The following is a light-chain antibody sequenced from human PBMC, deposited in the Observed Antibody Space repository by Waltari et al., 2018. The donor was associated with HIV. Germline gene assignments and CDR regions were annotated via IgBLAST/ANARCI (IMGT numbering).Light chain of an antibody. J-gene: IGLJ1*01. CDR2: TDD. CDR1: NIGINT. CDR3: AVWDDSLNHV. V-gene: IGLV1-44*01. Sequence: QSVLTQPPSASGTPGQRVTISCSGSNIGINTVSWYPHVPGTAPKLLIYTDDQRPFGVPDRFSASKSGTSASLVISGLLSEDEAEYYCAVWDDSLNHVFGTGTKVTVL.